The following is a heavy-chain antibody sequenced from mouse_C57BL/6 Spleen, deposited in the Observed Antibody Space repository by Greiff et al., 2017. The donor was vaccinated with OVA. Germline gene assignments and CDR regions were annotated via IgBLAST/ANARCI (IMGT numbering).Heavy chain of an antibody. CDR1: GYTFTSYW. V-gene: IGHV1-64*01. J-gene: IGHJ2*01. CDR2: IHPNSGST. D-gene: IGHD1-1*01. Sequence: VQLQQPGAELVKPGASVKLSCKASGYTFTSYWMHWVKQRPGQGLEWIGMIHPNSGSTNYNEKFKSKATLTVDKSSSTAYMQLSSLTSEDSAVYYCASDYGSSWWFDYWGQGTTLTVSS. CDR3: ASDYGSSWWFDY.